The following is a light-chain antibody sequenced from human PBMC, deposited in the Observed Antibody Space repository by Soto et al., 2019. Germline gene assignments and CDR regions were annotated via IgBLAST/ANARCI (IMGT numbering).Light chain of an antibody. Sequence: QSVLTQPASASGSAGQSVTISCTGTSSDIGGYNYVSWYQQHPGKAPKLMIYEVTKRPSGVPDRFSGSKSGNTASLTVSGLQTDDEADYYCSSYAGSNNLVFGGGTQLTV. CDR1: SSDIGGYNY. J-gene: IGLJ2*01. V-gene: IGLV2-8*01. CDR3: SSYAGSNNLV. CDR2: EVT.